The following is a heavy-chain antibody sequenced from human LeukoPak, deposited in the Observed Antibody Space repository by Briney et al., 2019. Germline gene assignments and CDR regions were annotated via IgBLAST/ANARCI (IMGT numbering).Heavy chain of an antibody. Sequence: GESLRLSCAASGFTFSSHAMSWVRQAPGKGLEWVSGIRGSGDRTYYADSVKGRFTISRDNSKNTLYLQMNSLRVEDTAVYYCAKLSWNDKGRFDCWGQGTLVTVSS. D-gene: IGHD1-1*01. V-gene: IGHV3-23*01. CDR3: AKLSWNDKGRFDC. CDR2: IRGSGDRT. CDR1: GFTFSSHA. J-gene: IGHJ4*02.